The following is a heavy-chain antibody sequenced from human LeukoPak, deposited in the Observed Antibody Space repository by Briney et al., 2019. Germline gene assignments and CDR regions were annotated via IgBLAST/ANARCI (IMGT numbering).Heavy chain of an antibody. V-gene: IGHV3-30*18. Sequence: GRSLRLSCAASGFTFSSYGMHWVRQGPGKGLEWVAVISYDGSNKYYADSVKGRFTISRDNSKNTLYLQMNSLRAEDTAVYYCAKDGDYGDYGSLSYYYYYYGMDVWGKGTTVTVSS. CDR1: GFTFSSYG. D-gene: IGHD4-17*01. CDR3: AKDGDYGDYGSLSYYYYYYGMDV. J-gene: IGHJ6*04. CDR2: ISYDGSNK.